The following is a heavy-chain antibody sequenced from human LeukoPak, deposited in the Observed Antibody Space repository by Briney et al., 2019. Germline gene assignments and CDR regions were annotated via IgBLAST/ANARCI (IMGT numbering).Heavy chain of an antibody. V-gene: IGHV3-7*01. D-gene: IGHD2-2*01. J-gene: IGHJ4*02. Sequence: GGSLRLSCAAYGFTFSNYWMSWVRQAPGKGLEWVANVRPDGSEIQCVDSMKGRFTVSRDNSENSLYLRVSSLRAEDTAVYYCATTTRSRSWDYWGQGTLVTVYS. CDR1: GFTFSNYW. CDR3: ATTTRSRSWDY. CDR2: VRPDGSEI.